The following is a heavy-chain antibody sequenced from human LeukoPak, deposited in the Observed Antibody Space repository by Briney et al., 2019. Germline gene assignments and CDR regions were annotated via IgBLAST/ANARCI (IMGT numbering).Heavy chain of an antibody. Sequence: PSETLSLTCAVYGGSFSGYYWSWIRQPPGKGLEWIGEINHSGSTNYNPSLKSRVTISVDTSKNQFSLKLSSVTAADTAVYYCARGKGRTGSYYSTGGNWFDPWGQGTLVTVSS. CDR3: ARGKGRTGSYYSTGGNWFDP. CDR2: INHSGST. V-gene: IGHV4-34*01. D-gene: IGHD3-10*01. CDR1: GGSFSGYY. J-gene: IGHJ5*02.